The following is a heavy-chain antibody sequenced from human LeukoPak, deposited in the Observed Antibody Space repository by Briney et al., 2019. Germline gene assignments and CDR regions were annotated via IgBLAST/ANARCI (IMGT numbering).Heavy chain of an antibody. CDR3: ARGQGSSSWTRSFDY. CDR1: GYTFTSYG. J-gene: IGHJ4*02. CDR2: ISAYNGNT. D-gene: IGHD6-13*01. Sequence: GASVKVSCKASGYTFTSYGINWVRQAPGQGLEWMGRISAYNGNTNYAQKLQGRVTMTTDTSTSTVYMELSSLRSEDTAVYYCARGQGSSSWTRSFDYWGQGTLVTVSS. V-gene: IGHV1-18*01.